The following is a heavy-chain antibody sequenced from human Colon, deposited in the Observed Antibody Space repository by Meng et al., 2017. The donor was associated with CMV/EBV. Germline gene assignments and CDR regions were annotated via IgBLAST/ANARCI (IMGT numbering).Heavy chain of an antibody. CDR3: ARHSLTILTY. CDR2: IHWDDVK. V-gene: IGHV2-5*02. D-gene: IGHD2-8*02. Sequence: TWMWPGPALVKTTQTIPLTCHFYGFPHTTTGAGVAWARQPPGKAPELLALIHWDDVKRYRPSLKIRLTTTKNTSKNQVVFSMTDLDPADTGTFYCARHSLTILTYWGQGALVTVFS. J-gene: IGHJ4*02. CDR1: GFPHTTTGAG.